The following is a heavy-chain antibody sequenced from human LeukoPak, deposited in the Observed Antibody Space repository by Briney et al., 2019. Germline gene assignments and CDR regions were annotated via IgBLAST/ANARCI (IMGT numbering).Heavy chain of an antibody. CDR2: IYTSGST. Sequence: SETLSLTCTVSGGSISSYYWSWIRQPAGKGLEWIGRIYTSGSTNYNPSLKSRVTMSVDTSKNQFSLKLSSVTAADTAVYYCARGGQRITIFGVVIIPDYFDYWGQGTLVTVSS. D-gene: IGHD3-3*01. V-gene: IGHV4-4*07. CDR3: ARGGQRITIFGVVIIPDYFDY. CDR1: GGSISSYY. J-gene: IGHJ4*02.